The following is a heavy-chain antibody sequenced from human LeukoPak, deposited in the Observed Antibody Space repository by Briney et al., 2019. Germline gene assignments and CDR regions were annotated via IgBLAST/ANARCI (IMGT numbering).Heavy chain of an antibody. Sequence: PGGSLRLSCAASGFTFSSYGMHWFRQAPGKGLEWVAVIWYDGSNKYYADSVKGRFTISRDNSKNTLYLQMNSLRAEDTAVYYCAKSIYGDYYYYMDVWGKGTTVTVSS. J-gene: IGHJ6*03. CDR1: GFTFSSYG. CDR2: IWYDGSNK. D-gene: IGHD4-17*01. V-gene: IGHV3-33*06. CDR3: AKSIYGDYYYYMDV.